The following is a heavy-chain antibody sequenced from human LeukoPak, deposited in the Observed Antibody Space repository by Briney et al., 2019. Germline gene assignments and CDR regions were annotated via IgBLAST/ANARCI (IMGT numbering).Heavy chain of an antibody. CDR2: INHSGST. Sequence: SETLSLTCAVYGGSFSGYYWSWIRQPPGKGLEWIGEINHSGSTNYNPSLKSRVTISVDTSKNQFSLKLSSVTAADTAVYYCARHVYNGCFGYWGQGTLVTVSS. D-gene: IGHD5-24*01. CDR1: GGSFSGYY. CDR3: ARHVYNGCFGY. J-gene: IGHJ4*02. V-gene: IGHV4-34*01.